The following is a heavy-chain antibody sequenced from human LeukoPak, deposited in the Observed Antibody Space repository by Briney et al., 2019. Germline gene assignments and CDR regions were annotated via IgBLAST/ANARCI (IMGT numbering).Heavy chain of an antibody. Sequence: GGSLRLSCVGSAFSFSNYSMHWVRQAPGKGLEWVSYISISSSTIYYADSVKGRFTISRDNAKNSLYLQMNSLRDEDTAVYYCASSGSYRFDYWGQGTLVTVSS. J-gene: IGHJ4*02. D-gene: IGHD1-26*01. V-gene: IGHV3-48*02. CDR1: AFSFSNYS. CDR2: ISISSSTI. CDR3: ASSGSYRFDY.